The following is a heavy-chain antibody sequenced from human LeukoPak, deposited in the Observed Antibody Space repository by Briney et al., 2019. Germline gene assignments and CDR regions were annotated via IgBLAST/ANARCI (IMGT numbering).Heavy chain of an antibody. CDR2: IKTKTDGGAT. V-gene: IGHV3-15*01. D-gene: IGHD3-3*01. CDR1: GFIFSSAW. Sequence: GGSLRLSCAASGFIFSSAWMSWVRQAPGKGLEWVGHIKTKTDGGATDYAAPVKGRFTISRDDSKNTVYLQMNSLKTEDTAVYYCSTTHYNFGDLDHWGQGTLVTVSS. CDR3: STTHYNFGDLDH. J-gene: IGHJ4*02.